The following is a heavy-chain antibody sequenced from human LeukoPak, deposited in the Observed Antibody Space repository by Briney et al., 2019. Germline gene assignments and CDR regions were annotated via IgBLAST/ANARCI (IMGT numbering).Heavy chain of an antibody. CDR3: AAAAGGYYYLDY. D-gene: IGHD3-22*01. V-gene: IGHV5-51*01. CDR2: IYPGDSDT. Sequence: GESLKISCKGSGYSFTSYWIGWVRQMPGKGLEWMGNIYPGDSDTSYRPSFQGQVTLEHDKSISTAYLQRSNLTGPGRALLCCAAAAGGYYYLDYWGQGTLVTVSS. CDR1: GYSFTSYW. J-gene: IGHJ4*02.